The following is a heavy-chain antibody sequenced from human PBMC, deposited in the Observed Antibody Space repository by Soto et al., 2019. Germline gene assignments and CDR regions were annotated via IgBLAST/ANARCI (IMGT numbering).Heavy chain of an antibody. D-gene: IGHD1-1*01. CDR3: ARHRRETGTYAQPLDS. J-gene: IGHJ4*02. CDR1: GGSVSDSNFY. Sequence: SETLSLTCTVSGGSVSDSNFYWGWVRQPPGKGLEWIGSISSSGSTYYFPSLKSRVTMSVDTSTNQFSLTLNSVIATDTALYFCARHRRETGTYAQPLDSWGQGALVTVSS. CDR2: ISSSGST. V-gene: IGHV4-39*01.